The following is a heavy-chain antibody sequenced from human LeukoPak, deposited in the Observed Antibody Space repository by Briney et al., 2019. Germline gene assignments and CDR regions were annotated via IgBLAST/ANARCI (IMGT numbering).Heavy chain of an antibody. CDR1: GFPFTIYT. CDR2: ISGSGYST. CDR3: AKVKTAVTTHFDY. D-gene: IGHD4-17*01. Sequence: QSGGSLRLSCAAGGFPFTIYTMTWVRQAPGEGLNWISSISGSGYSTFYSESVKGRFSISRDNSKNTLYLQMNSLRAEDTALYYCAKVKTAVTTHFDYWGQGTLVTVSS. J-gene: IGHJ4*02. V-gene: IGHV3-23*01.